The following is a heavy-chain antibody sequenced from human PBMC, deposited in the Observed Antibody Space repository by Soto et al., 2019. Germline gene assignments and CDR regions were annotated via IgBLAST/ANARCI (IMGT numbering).Heavy chain of an antibody. V-gene: IGHV4-59*01. D-gene: IGHD4-17*01. J-gene: IGHJ4*02. CDR3: ERVGGDDFGDSGGFDY. Sequence: SETLSLTCTVSGGSIRDYFWTWIRQPAGKGLEWIGYIHYSGRTNYNPSLKSRVSISVDTSKNHFSLQLRSVTAADTAVYYCERVGGDDFGDSGGFDYWGQGTLVTVSS. CDR1: GGSIRDYF. CDR2: IHYSGRT.